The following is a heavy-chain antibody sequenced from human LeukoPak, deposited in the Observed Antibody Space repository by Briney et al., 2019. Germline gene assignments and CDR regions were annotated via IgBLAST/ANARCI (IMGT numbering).Heavy chain of an antibody. CDR1: GGSISSGSYY. D-gene: IGHD1-1*01. V-gene: IGHV4-61*02. Sequence: SETLSLTCTVSGGSISSGSYYWSWIRQPAGKGLEWIGRIYTSGSTNYNPSLKSRVTISVDTSKNQFSLKLSSVTAADTAVYYCARKATTPGDLYYFDYWGQGTLVTVSS. J-gene: IGHJ4*02. CDR3: ARKATTPGDLYYFDY. CDR2: IYTSGST.